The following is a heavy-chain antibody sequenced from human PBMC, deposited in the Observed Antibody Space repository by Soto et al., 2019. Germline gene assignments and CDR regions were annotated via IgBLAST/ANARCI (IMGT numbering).Heavy chain of an antibody. V-gene: IGHV3-23*01. J-gene: IGHJ4*02. CDR1: GFTFSSYA. D-gene: IGHD2-15*01. Sequence: PGGSLRLSCATSGFTFSSYAISWVRQAPGKGLEWVSAISGSGGSTYYADSVKGRFTISRDNSKNTLYLQMNSLRAEDTAVYYCAKAPDCSGGSCYFDYWGQGTLVTVSS. CDR3: AKAPDCSGGSCYFDY. CDR2: ISGSGGST.